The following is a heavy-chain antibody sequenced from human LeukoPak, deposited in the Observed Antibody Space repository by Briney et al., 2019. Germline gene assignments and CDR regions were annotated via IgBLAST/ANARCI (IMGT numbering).Heavy chain of an antibody. D-gene: IGHD6-19*01. Sequence: PGGSLRLSCAASGLTFSSYAVSSVRQARGKGLEWVSYISRSGSTIYYADSVKGRFTISRDNAKNSLYLQMNSLRAEDTAVYYCARAEQWLPLFDYWGQGTLVTVSS. CDR1: GLTFSSYA. CDR3: ARAEQWLPLFDY. V-gene: IGHV3-48*03. CDR2: ISRSGSTI. J-gene: IGHJ4*02.